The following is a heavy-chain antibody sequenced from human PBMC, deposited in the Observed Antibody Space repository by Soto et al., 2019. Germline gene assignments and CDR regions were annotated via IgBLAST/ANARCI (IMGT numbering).Heavy chain of an antibody. D-gene: IGHD3-22*01. CDR1: GYTFNGYY. J-gene: IGHJ6*02. Sequence: ASVKVSCKASGYTFNGYYMHWVRQAPGQGLEWMGWINPNSGGTNYAQKFQGWVTMTRDTSISTAYMELSRLRSDDTAVYYCARDRVEVDYDSSGYPVGRYGMDVWGQGTTVTVSS. CDR2: INPNSGGT. CDR3: ARDRVEVDYDSSGYPVGRYGMDV. V-gene: IGHV1-2*04.